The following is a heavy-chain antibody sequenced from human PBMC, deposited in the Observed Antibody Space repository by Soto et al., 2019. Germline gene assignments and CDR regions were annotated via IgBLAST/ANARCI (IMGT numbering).Heavy chain of an antibody. D-gene: IGHD6-19*01. CDR3: ARTRDSSGWYDLYYFDY. V-gene: IGHV1-8*01. Sequence: ASVKVSCKASGYTFTSYDINWVRQATGQGLEWMGWMNPNSGNTGYAQKFQGRVTMTRKTSISTAYMELSSLRSEDTAVYYCARTRDSSGWYDLYYFDYWGQGTLVTVSS. CDR2: MNPNSGNT. J-gene: IGHJ4*02. CDR1: GYTFTSYD.